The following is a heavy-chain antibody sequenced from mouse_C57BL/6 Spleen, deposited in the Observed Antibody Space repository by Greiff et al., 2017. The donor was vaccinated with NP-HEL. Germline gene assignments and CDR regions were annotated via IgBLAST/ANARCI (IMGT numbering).Heavy chain of an antibody. D-gene: IGHD1-1*01. CDR2: INPDSSTI. V-gene: IGHV4-1*01. CDR3: ARSYYYGSRPYAMDY. Sequence: AAAGIDFSRYWMSWVRRAPGKGLEWIGEINPDSSTINYAPSLKDKFIISRDNAKNTLYLQMSKVRSEDTALYYCARSYYYGSRPYAMDYWGQGTSVTVSS. CDR1: GIDFSRYW. J-gene: IGHJ4*01.